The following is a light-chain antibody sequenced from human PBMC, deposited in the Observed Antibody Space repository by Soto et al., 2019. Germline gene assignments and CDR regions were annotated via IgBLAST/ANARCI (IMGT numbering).Light chain of an antibody. CDR3: QQYNNWPLT. J-gene: IGKJ4*01. CDR1: QSVTSN. Sequence: EIVMTQSPVTLSVSPGERAPLSCRASQSVTSNLAWYQQKPGQAPRLLIYGASTRATGIPARFSGSGSGTEFTLTISSLQSEDFAVYYCQQYNNWPLTFGGGTKVEIK. CDR2: GAS. V-gene: IGKV3-15*01.